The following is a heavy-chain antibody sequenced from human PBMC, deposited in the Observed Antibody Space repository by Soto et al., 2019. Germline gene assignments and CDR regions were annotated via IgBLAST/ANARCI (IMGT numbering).Heavy chain of an antibody. D-gene: IGHD3-22*01. CDR3: SRGWGDDRTDYYSAY. CDR2: IIHIFGTA. J-gene: IGHJ4*02. Sequence: QVQLVQSGAEVRKPGSSVKVSCKASGGTFSSHAIRWVRQAPGQGLEWMGGIIHIFGTANHAQKFEDRVTIIADETTSTVYMELSSLRSEDTDMYYCSRGWGDDRTDYYSAYWGQGTLVIVSS. V-gene: IGHV1-69*01. CDR1: GGTFSSHA.